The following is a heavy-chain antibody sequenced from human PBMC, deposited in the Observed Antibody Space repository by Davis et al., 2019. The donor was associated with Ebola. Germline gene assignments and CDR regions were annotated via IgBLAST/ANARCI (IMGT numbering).Heavy chain of an antibody. CDR3: ARAYLRITMIVVEYYFDY. CDR1: GFTFSSYG. V-gene: IGHV3-30*03. Sequence: GESLKISCAASGFTFSSYGMHWVRQAPGKGLEWVAVISYDGSNKYYADSVKGRFTISRDNSKNTLYLQMNSLRAEDTAVYYCARAYLRITMIVVEYYFDYWGQGTLVTVSS. J-gene: IGHJ4*02. CDR2: ISYDGSNK. D-gene: IGHD3-22*01.